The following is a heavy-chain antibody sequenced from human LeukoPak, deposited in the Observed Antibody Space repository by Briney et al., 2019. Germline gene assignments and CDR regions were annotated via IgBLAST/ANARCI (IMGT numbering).Heavy chain of an antibody. D-gene: IGHD3-16*02. CDR1: GGFYSGYY. CDR2: INHSGST. V-gene: IGHV4-34*01. J-gene: IGHJ4*02. CDR3: ARAPYVWGSYRYMMDY. Sequence: PSETLSPTCAVYGGFYSGYYWSWIRQPPGKGLEWIGEINHSGSTNYNPSLKSRVTISVDTSKNQFSLKLSSVTAADTAVYYCARAPYVWGSYRYMMDYWGQGTLVTVSS.